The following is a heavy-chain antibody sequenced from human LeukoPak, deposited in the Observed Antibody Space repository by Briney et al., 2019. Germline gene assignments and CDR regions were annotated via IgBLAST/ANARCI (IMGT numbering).Heavy chain of an antibody. D-gene: IGHD3-3*01. CDR1: GGSISSYY. V-gene: IGHV4-59*01. CDR2: IYYSGST. Sequence: SETLSLTCTVSGGSISSYYWSWIRQPPGKGLEWIGYIYYSGSTNYNPSLKSRVTISVDTSKNQFSLKLSSVTAADTAVYYCARGARYDFWSGYYLGVDYWGQGTLVTVSS. J-gene: IGHJ4*02. CDR3: ARGARYDFWSGYYLGVDY.